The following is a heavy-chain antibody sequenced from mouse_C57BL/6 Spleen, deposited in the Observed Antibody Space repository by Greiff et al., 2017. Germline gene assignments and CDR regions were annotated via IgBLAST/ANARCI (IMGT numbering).Heavy chain of an antibody. CDR3: ARHDYYDYSFDY. J-gene: IGHJ2*01. Sequence: QVQLQQSGAELVKPGASVKLSCKASGYTFTEYTIHWVKQRSGQGLEWIGWFYPGSGSTKYNEKFKDKATLNADKSSSTVYMGLSRLTSEDSAVYFCARHDYYDYSFDYWGQGTTLTVSS. D-gene: IGHD2-4*01. CDR1: GYTFTEYT. CDR2: FYPGSGST. V-gene: IGHV1-62-2*01.